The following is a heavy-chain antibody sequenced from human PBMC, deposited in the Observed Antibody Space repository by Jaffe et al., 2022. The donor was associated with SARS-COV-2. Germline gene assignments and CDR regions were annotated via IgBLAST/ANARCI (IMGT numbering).Heavy chain of an antibody. J-gene: IGHJ4*02. CDR2: IYYSGST. V-gene: IGHV4-39*01. CDR1: GGSISSSSYY. D-gene: IGHD3-22*01. CDR3: ARRGGDYYDSSGYYLEYFDY. Sequence: QLQLQESGPGLVKPSETLSLTCTVSGGSISSSSYYWGWIRQPPGKGLEWIGSIYYSGSTYYNPSLKSRVTISVDTSKNQFSLKLSSVTAADTAVYYCARRGGDYYDSSGYYLEYFDYWGQGTLVTVSS.